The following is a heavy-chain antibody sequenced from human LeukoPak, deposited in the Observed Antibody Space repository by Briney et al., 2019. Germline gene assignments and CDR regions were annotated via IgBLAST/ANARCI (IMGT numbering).Heavy chain of an antibody. Sequence: SETLSLTCTVSGGSINRYYWSWIRQPPGKGLEWNGYIYDSWNTNYNPSLKRRVTISVDKSMNQFSLKMCSVTAAETAVYYCARVRTTYYDRSGYPEYWGQGTLVTVSS. CDR3: ARVRTTYYDRSGYPEY. CDR2: IYDSWNT. V-gene: IGHV4-59*01. J-gene: IGHJ4*02. CDR1: GGSINRYY. D-gene: IGHD3-22*01.